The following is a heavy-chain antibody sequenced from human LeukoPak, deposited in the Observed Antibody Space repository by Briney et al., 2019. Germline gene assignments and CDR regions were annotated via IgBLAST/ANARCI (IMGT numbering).Heavy chain of an antibody. CDR1: GFTFNSFA. Sequence: GGSLRLSCAASGFTFNSFAMHWVRQAPGKGLEHLAFIQSDGIYKYYADSVKGRFTISRDNSKNTLYLQMNSLRAEDTAVYYCASLTYYYDSSGYWGQGTLVTVSS. CDR2: IQSDGIYK. J-gene: IGHJ4*02. D-gene: IGHD3-22*01. CDR3: ASLTYYYDSSGY. V-gene: IGHV3-30*06.